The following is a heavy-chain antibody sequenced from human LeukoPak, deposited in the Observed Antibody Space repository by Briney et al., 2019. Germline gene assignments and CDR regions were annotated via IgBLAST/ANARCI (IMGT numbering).Heavy chain of an antibody. V-gene: IGHV3-21*01. Sequence: PGGSLRLSCAASGFTFSNYNMNWVRQAPGKGLEWVSSISSSSTYIYYEDSVKGRFTISRDNAKNSLYLQVNSLRAEDTAVYYCARLGYCSGGSCSNGFDIWGQRTMVTVSS. D-gene: IGHD2-15*01. CDR3: ARLGYCSGGSCSNGFDI. CDR1: GFTFSNYN. CDR2: ISSSSTYI. J-gene: IGHJ3*02.